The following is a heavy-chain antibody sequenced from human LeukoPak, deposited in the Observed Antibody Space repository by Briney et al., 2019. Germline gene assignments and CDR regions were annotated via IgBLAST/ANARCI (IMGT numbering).Heavy chain of an antibody. V-gene: IGHV4-38-2*01. CDR1: GYSISSDYY. J-gene: IGHJ6*03. CDR2: IYHSGSA. D-gene: IGHD6-6*01. Sequence: SETLSLTCAVSGYSISSDYYWGWIRLPPGKGLEWIGTIYHSGSAYYNPSLKSRVTLLVDTSSNQFSLRLSSVTATDTAVYYCARRPYYYYYMDVWGKGTTVTVSS. CDR3: ARRPYYYYYMDV.